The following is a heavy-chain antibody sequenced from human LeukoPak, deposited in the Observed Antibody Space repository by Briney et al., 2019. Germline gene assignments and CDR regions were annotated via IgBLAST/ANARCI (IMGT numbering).Heavy chain of an antibody. CDR1: GGSISSYY. CDR2: IYYSGST. CDR3: ARLPLVAFDI. Sequence: SETLSLTCTVSGGSISSYYWSWIRQPPGKGLEWIGYIYYSGSTNYNPSLKSRVTISVDTSKNQFSLKLSSVTAADTAVYYCARLPLVAFDIWGQGTMVTVSS. J-gene: IGHJ3*02. V-gene: IGHV4-59*01. D-gene: IGHD1-26*01.